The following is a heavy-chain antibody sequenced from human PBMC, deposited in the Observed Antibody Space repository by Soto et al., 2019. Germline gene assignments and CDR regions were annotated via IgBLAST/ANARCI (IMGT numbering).Heavy chain of an antibody. V-gene: IGHV4-4*02. D-gene: IGHD2-21*02. J-gene: IGHJ4*02. Sequence: QVQMQESGPGLVKPSGTLSLTWAVTGDRISRVKCWPWVRQTPGQGLGWVGEIHPSGRTNYNPSLKSRVTMSVDKSNNQFSLHLRSVTAADTAVYYCARGGDWSFDYWGQGTLVTVSS. CDR2: IHPSGRT. CDR1: GDRISRVKC. CDR3: ARGGDWSFDY.